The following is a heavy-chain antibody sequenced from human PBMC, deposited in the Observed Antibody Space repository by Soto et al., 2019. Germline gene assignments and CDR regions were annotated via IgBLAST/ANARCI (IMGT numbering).Heavy chain of an antibody. CDR1: SGAIRSSSSY. D-gene: IGHD5-12*01. J-gene: IGHJ6*02. CDR3: ARLLRHNYYGMDV. V-gene: IGHV4-39*01. Sequence: SETLSLTCTVTSGAIRSSSSYWAWIRQPPGKGLEWIGSIYYSGSTYYNPSLKSRVTISVDTSKNQFSLKLSSVTAADTAVYYCARLLRHNYYGMDVWGQGTTVT. CDR2: IYYSGST.